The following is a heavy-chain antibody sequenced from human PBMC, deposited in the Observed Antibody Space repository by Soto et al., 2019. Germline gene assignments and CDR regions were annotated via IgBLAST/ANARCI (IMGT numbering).Heavy chain of an antibody. CDR2: IYYSGST. CDR3: ARVGYSSSWYYDY. J-gene: IGHJ4*02. D-gene: IGHD6-13*01. Sequence: QVQLQESGPGLVKPSQTLSLTCTVSGGSISSGGYYWSWIRQHPGKGLEWIGYIYYSGSTYYNPSRKRRVTISVDTSKNQFSLKLSSVTAADTAVYYCARVGYSSSWYYDYWGQGTLVTVSS. CDR1: GGSISSGGYY. V-gene: IGHV4-31*03.